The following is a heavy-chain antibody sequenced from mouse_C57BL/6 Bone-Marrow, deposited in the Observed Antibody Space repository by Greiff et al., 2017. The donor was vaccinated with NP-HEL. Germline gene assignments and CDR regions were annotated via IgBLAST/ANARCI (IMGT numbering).Heavy chain of an antibody. CDR3: ARRGLRRRTYYFDY. J-gene: IGHJ2*01. CDR2: IYPRSGNT. V-gene: IGHV1-81*01. Sequence: QVQLQQSGAELARPGASVKLSCKASGYTFTSYGISWVKQRTGQGLEWIGEIYPRSGNTYYNEKFKGKATLTADKSSSTAYMELRSLTSEDSAVYICARRGLRRRTYYFDYWGQGTTLTVSS. CDR1: GYTFTSYG. D-gene: IGHD2-4*01.